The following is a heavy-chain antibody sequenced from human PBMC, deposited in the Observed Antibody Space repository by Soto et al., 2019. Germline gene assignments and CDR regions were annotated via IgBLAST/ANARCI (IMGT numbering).Heavy chain of an antibody. CDR1: GYTFTSYD. Sequence: QVQLVQSGAEVKKPGASVKVSCKASGYTFTSYDINWVRQATGQGLEWMGWMNPNSGNTGYAQKFQGRVTMTRNTSISTDYVELSSLRSEDTAVYYCLLLLWFGYGMDVWGQGTTVTVSS. CDR2: MNPNSGNT. CDR3: LLLLWFGYGMDV. V-gene: IGHV1-8*01. J-gene: IGHJ6*02. D-gene: IGHD3-10*01.